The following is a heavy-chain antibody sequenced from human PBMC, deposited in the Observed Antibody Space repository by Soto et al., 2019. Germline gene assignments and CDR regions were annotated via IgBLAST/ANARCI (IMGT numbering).Heavy chain of an antibody. D-gene: IGHD2-2*01. V-gene: IGHV4-31*03. Sequence: QVQLQESGPGLVKPSQTLSLTCTVSGGSISSGGYYWSRIRQHPGQGPEWIGYIYYSGSNYYNPSLKSRVTISVDTSKNQFSLKLSSVMAAVTAVYYCARGRTSSPTPGDYWGQGTLVTVSS. CDR3: ARGRTSSPTPGDY. CDR1: GGSISSGGYY. CDR2: IYYSGSN. J-gene: IGHJ4*02.